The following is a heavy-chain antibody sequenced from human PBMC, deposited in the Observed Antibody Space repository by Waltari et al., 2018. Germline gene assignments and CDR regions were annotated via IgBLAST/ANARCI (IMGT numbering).Heavy chain of an antibody. V-gene: IGHV4-30-4*08. Sequence: QVQLQESGPGLVKPSQTLSLTCTVSGGSISSGDYYWSWIRQPPGKGLEWIGYIYYSGSTYYNPSLKSRVTISVDTSKNQFSLKLSSVTAADTAVYYCARASALRFLEWLMDVWGKGTTVTISS. CDR1: GGSISSGDYY. CDR2: IYYSGST. D-gene: IGHD3-3*01. CDR3: ARASALRFLEWLMDV. J-gene: IGHJ6*03.